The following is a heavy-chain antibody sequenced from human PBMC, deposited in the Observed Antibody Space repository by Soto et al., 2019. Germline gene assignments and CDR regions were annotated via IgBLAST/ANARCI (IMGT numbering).Heavy chain of an antibody. V-gene: IGHV4-4*07. CDR3: ARGGVAGVDYGMDV. J-gene: IGHJ6*02. Sequence: QVRLQESGPGMVKPWETLSLTCTVSGGSISGYYWNWIRQPAGKGLEWIGRVYGSGGTNYNPSLRSRGTMSRETSKRCFSLKLTSVTAADTAVYYCARGGVAGVDYGMDVWGQGTTVTVSS. D-gene: IGHD6-19*01. CDR2: VYGSGGT. CDR1: GGSISGYY.